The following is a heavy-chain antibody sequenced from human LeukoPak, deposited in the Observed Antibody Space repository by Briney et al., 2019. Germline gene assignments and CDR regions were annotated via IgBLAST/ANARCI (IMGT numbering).Heavy chain of an antibody. CDR3: VKDHGAYYYASGSNFDY. Sequence: GGSLRLSCSASGFTFSSYAMHWVRQAPGKGLEYVSAISSNGGTTYYADSVKGRFTISRDNSKNTLFPQMSSLRAEDTAVYYCVKDHGAYYYASGSNFDYWGQGTLVTVSS. J-gene: IGHJ4*02. CDR2: ISSNGGTT. D-gene: IGHD3-10*01. V-gene: IGHV3-64D*06. CDR1: GFTFSSYA.